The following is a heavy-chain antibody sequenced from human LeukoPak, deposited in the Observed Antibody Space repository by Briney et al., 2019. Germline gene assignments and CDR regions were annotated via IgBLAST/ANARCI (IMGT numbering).Heavy chain of an antibody. CDR3: ARERRIQLWLGEIDY. CDR2: IYTSGST. V-gene: IGHV4-61*02. CDR1: GDSISSGDYY. Sequence: NTSQTLSLTCTVSGDSISSGDYYWSWIRQPAGKGLEWIGRIYTSGSTNYNPSLKSRVTISVDTSKNQFSLKLSSVTAADTAVYYCARERRIQLWLGEIDYWGQGTLVTVSS. D-gene: IGHD5-18*01. J-gene: IGHJ4*02.